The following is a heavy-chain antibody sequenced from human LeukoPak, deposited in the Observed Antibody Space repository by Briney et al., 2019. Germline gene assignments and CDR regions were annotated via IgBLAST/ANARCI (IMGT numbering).Heavy chain of an antibody. Sequence: ASVKVSCKASGYTFTSYGISWVRQAPGQGLEWMGWISAYNGNTNYAQKLQGRVTMTTDTSTSTAYMELRSLRSDDTAVYYCARDTPYPSRARYPIVVVVAARRRYFDYWGQGTLVTVSS. J-gene: IGHJ4*02. CDR1: GYTFTSYG. V-gene: IGHV1-18*01. D-gene: IGHD2-15*01. CDR3: ARDTPYPSRARYPIVVVVAARRRYFDY. CDR2: ISAYNGNT.